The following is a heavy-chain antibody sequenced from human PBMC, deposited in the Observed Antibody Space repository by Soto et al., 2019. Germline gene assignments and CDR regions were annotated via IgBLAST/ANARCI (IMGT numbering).Heavy chain of an antibody. D-gene: IGHD2-15*01. CDR1: GDSSSSYY. CDR2: IYYSGST. V-gene: IGHV4-59*01. CDR3: ARGQVDGWYHPYYYMDV. J-gene: IGHJ6*03. Sequence: PSETLSLTCTVSGDSSSSYYWSWIRQPPGKGLEWIGYIYYSGSTNYNPSLKSRVTISVDTSKNQFSLKLSSVTAADTAVYYCARGQVDGWYHPYYYMDVWGKGTTVTVSS.